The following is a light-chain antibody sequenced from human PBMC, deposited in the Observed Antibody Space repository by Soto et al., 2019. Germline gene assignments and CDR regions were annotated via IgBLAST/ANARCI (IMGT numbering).Light chain of an antibody. CDR3: QQYNSYST. CDR2: DAS. Sequence: IQMTPYPFTLSASVGDRVPITCRASQSISSWLAWYQQKPGKAPKLLIYDASSLESGVPSRFSGSGSGTEFTLTISSLQPDDFATYYCQQYNSYSTFGQGIKVDI. J-gene: IGKJ1*01. CDR1: QSISSW. V-gene: IGKV1-5*01.